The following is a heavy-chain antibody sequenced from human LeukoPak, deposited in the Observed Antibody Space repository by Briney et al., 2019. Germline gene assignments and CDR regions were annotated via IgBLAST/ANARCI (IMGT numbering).Heavy chain of an antibody. J-gene: IGHJ4*02. CDR3: ARGRGWLDS. V-gene: IGHV4-4*07. D-gene: IGHD6-19*01. Sequence: SETLSLTCIVSGASISSYYWTWIRQPAGKGLEWIGHIYISGDTNCNPSLKSRVTMSVDTPKNQFSLKLTSVTAADTALYYCARGRGWLDSWGRGTLVTVSS. CDR1: GASISSYY. CDR2: IYISGDT.